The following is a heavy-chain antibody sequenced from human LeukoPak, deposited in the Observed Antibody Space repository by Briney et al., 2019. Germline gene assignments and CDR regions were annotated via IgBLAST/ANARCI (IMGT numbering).Heavy chain of an antibody. V-gene: IGHV3-23*01. CDR3: AKVSWLGTLPSYHFDS. J-gene: IGHJ4*02. Sequence: GGSLRLSCAASGFTFSDHAMSWVRQAPGKGLEWVSAIRGTGTTTFYAASVKGRFTISRDNSKNTADLQMNSLRAEDTAVYYCAKVSWLGTLPSYHFDSWGQGTQVTVS. CDR2: IRGTGTTT. D-gene: IGHD6-19*01. CDR1: GFTFSDHA.